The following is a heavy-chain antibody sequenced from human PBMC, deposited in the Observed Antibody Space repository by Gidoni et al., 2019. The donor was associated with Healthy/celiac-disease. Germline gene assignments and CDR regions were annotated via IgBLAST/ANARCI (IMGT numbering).Heavy chain of an antibody. Sequence: EVQLLESGGGLVQPGGSLRLSCAASGFTFSSYAMGWVRQAPGRGLEWVSAISGSGGRTYYADSVKGRFTISRDDSKNTLCLQMNSLRAEDTAVYYCAKEAIAVAGNFDYWGQGTLVTVSS. CDR2: ISGSGGRT. J-gene: IGHJ4*02. CDR1: GFTFSSYA. D-gene: IGHD6-19*01. CDR3: AKEAIAVAGNFDY. V-gene: IGHV3-23*01.